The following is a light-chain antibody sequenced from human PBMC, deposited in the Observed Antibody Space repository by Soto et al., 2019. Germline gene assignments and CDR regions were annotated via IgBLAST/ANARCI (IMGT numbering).Light chain of an antibody. CDR3: QKYYSVPFT. J-gene: IGKJ3*01. V-gene: IGKV1-27*01. Sequence: DLQMTQSPSSLSTSVGDRVTITCRASQGISNYLAWYQQKPGKVPKLLIYAASTLQSGVPSRFSGSGSGTDFTLTISSLQPEDVATYYCQKYYSVPFTFGPGTRVDIK. CDR2: AAS. CDR1: QGISNY.